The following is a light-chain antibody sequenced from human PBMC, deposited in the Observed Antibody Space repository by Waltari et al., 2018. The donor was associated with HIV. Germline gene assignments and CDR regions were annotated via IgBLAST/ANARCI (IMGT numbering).Light chain of an antibody. CDR3: STWDNSLSHWV. Sequence: QSVVTQPPSASGTPGQNISISCSGDTSNRGGHFVYWYQHRPGTAPRLLLYRNDQRPSGVPDRFSGSKSATSASLAISGLRSEDEADYHCSTWDNSLSHWVFGGGTKVTVL. CDR2: RND. J-gene: IGLJ3*02. V-gene: IGLV1-47*01. CDR1: TSNRGGHF.